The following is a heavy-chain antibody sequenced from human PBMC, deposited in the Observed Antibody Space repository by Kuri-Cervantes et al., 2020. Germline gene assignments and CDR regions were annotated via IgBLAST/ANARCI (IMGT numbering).Heavy chain of an antibody. Sequence: GGSLRLSCAASGSTFSSYGMHWVRQAPGKGLEWVAFIRYDGSNKYYADSVKGRFTISRDNSKNTLYLLMNSLRAEDMAVYYCARARGDYSNWWVDYWGQGTLVTVSS. CDR1: GSTFSSYG. D-gene: IGHD4-11*01. CDR2: IRYDGSNK. CDR3: ARARGDYSNWWVDY. J-gene: IGHJ4*02. V-gene: IGHV3-30*02.